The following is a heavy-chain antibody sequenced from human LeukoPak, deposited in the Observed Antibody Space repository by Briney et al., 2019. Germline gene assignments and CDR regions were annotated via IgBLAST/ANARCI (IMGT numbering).Heavy chain of an antibody. V-gene: IGHV3-7*01. D-gene: IGHD3-10*01. J-gene: IGHJ4*02. Sequence: GGSLRLSCAASGFTFSSYWMSWVRQAPGKGLEWVANIKQDGSEKYYVDSVKGRFTISRDNAKNSLYLQMNSLRAEDTAVYYCARVAGSYYMQFDYWGQGTLVTVSS. CDR3: ARVAGSYYMQFDY. CDR1: GFTFSSYW. CDR2: IKQDGSEK.